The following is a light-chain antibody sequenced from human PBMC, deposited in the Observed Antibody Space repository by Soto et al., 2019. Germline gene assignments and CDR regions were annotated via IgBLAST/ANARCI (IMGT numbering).Light chain of an antibody. J-gene: IGKJ3*01. CDR3: QQSYTTLFT. V-gene: IGKV1-39*01. CDR1: QSISNY. Sequence: DIQMTQSPSSLSASVGDRVTITCRASQSISNYLNWYQQKPGKAPKLLIYAASSLQSGVPSRFSGSGSGTDFTRTISSLQPEDFATYSCQQSYTTLFTFGPGTNVDIK. CDR2: AAS.